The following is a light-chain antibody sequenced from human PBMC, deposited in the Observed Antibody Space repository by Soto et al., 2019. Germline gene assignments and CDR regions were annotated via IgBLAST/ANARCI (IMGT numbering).Light chain of an antibody. CDR3: QSLGTGIQV. Sequence: QPVLTQSPSASGSLGASVKLTCTLSSDYSTYAIAWHQQQSEKGPRFLMKINYDGTHSKGGRFFDRFSGSSSGAEHHLTISRLQSEEEADYYCQSLGTGIQVFGGGTKLTVL. CDR1: SDYSTYA. J-gene: IGLJ3*02. CDR2: INYDGTH. V-gene: IGLV4-69*01.